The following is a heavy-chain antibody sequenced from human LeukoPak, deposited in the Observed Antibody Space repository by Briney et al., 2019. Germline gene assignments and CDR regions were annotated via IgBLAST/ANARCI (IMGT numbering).Heavy chain of an antibody. V-gene: IGHV3-53*01. Sequence: GGSLRLSCAASVLTVSSNYMNWVRQAPWKGLEWVSALYIGGNTYYADSVRGRFTISRDNSKNTLYLQMNSLRAEDTAIYYCTTAAGYNYGQYWGQGTLVTVSS. J-gene: IGHJ4*02. D-gene: IGHD5-18*01. CDR3: TTAAGYNYGQY. CDR1: VLTVSSNY. CDR2: LYIGGNT.